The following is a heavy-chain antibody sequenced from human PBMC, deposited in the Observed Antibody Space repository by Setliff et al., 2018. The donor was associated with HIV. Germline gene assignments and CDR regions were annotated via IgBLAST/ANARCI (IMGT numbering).Heavy chain of an antibody. D-gene: IGHD4-4*01. Sequence: SETLSLTCSVYGGSISRGGRYWGWIRQHPGRGLEWLGYGYYTGESFYKPSLGGRVTILQDKSKNQFSLELRSVTAADTAVYYCASATVGGASPFDSWGPGTLVTVSS. V-gene: IGHV4-31*03. CDR1: GGSISRGGRY. CDR3: ASATVGGASPFDS. CDR2: GYYTGES. J-gene: IGHJ4*02.